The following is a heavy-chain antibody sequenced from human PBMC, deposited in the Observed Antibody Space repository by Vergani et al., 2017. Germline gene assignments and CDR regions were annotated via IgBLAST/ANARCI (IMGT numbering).Heavy chain of an antibody. CDR3: ARENGLYSSLSGIFDY. D-gene: IGHD6-6*01. Sequence: QVQLVESGGGLVKPGGSLRLSCAASGFTFSDYYMSWIRQAPGKGLEWVSYISSSSSYTNYADSVKGRFTISRDNAKNSLYLQMNSLRAEDTAVYYCARENGLYSSLSGIFDYWGQGTLVTVSS. V-gene: IGHV3-11*05. CDR2: ISSSSSYT. J-gene: IGHJ4*02. CDR1: GFTFSDYY.